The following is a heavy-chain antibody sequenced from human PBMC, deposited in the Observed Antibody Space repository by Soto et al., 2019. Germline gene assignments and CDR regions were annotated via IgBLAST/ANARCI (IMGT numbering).Heavy chain of an antibody. D-gene: IGHD2-15*01. CDR1: GFTFSSYA. CDR3: ARGDCSGGSCYGYNWFDP. Sequence: GGSLRLSCAASGFTFSSYAMHWVRQAPGKGLEWVAVISYDGSNKYYADSVKGRFTISRDNSKNTLYLQMNSLRAEDTAVYYCARGDCSGGSCYGYNWFDPWGQGTLVTVSS. CDR2: ISYDGSNK. J-gene: IGHJ5*02. V-gene: IGHV3-30-3*01.